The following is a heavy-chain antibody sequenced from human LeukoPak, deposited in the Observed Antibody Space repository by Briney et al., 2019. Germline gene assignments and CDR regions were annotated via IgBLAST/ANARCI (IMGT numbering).Heavy chain of an antibody. J-gene: IGHJ5*02. CDR3: ARRVQEARSIGSANWLDP. V-gene: IGHV4-4*09. D-gene: IGHD3-10*01. Sequence: PSETLSLTCTVSGGSISTYSWNWIRQPPGKGLEWIGRIYTSGTTNYNPSLGSRVTISVDTSINQLSPKLSSVTAADTAVYYCARRVQEARSIGSANWLDPWGQGILVTVSS. CDR1: GGSISTYS. CDR2: IYTSGTT.